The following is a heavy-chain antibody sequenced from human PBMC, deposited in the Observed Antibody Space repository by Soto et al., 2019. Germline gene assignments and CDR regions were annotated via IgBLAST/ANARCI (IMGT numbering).Heavy chain of an antibody. CDR1: GGSISSYY. CDR2: IYYSGST. CDR3: ARVDGYSGYDGQGEYYYYYGMDV. D-gene: IGHD5-12*01. V-gene: IGHV4-59*01. Sequence: SETLSLTCTVSGGSISSYYWSWIRQPPGKGLEWIGYIYYSGSTNYNPSLKSRVTISVDTSKNQFSLKLSSVTAADTAVYYCARVDGYSGYDGQGEYYYYYGMDVWGQGTTVTVSS. J-gene: IGHJ6*02.